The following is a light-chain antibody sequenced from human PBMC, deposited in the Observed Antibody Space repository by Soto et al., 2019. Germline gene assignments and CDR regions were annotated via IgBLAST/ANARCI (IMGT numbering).Light chain of an antibody. CDR2: EVS. V-gene: IGLV2-8*01. J-gene: IGLJ2*01. Sequence: QSALTQPPSASGSPGQSVTISCTGTSSEVGGYYYVYWYQQHPGKAPKLLISEVSKRLSGVPDRFSGSKSGNTASLTVSGEQAEDEAEYYCRLFPGGDVVFGGGTKLTVL. CDR1: SSEVGGYYY. CDR3: RLFPGGDVV.